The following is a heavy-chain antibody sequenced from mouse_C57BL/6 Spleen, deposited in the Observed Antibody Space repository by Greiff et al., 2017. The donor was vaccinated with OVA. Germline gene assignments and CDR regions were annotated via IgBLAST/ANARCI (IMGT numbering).Heavy chain of an antibody. CDR1: GFTFSSYA. CDR2: ISDGGSYT. Sequence: EVQLVESGGGLVKPGGSLKLSCAASGFTFSSYAMSWVRQTPEKRLEWVATISDGGSYTYYPDNVKGRFTISRDNAKNNRYLQMSHLKSEDTAMDYCARIYDVGYFDVWGTGTTVTVSS. CDR3: ARIYDVGYFDV. V-gene: IGHV5-4*01. D-gene: IGHD2-3*01. J-gene: IGHJ1*03.